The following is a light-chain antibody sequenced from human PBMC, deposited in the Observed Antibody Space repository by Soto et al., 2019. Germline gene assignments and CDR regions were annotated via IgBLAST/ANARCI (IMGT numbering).Light chain of an antibody. CDR3: QHYHNWPPWT. CDR1: QSVSSN. Sequence: EVVMTQSPATLSVSPGERATLSCRASQSVSSNVAWYQQKPGQAPRLLIYRASTRATGIPARFSGSGSGTDFTLTISSLQSEDFAVYYCQHYHNWPPWTFGQGTKVEI. J-gene: IGKJ1*01. CDR2: RAS. V-gene: IGKV3-15*01.